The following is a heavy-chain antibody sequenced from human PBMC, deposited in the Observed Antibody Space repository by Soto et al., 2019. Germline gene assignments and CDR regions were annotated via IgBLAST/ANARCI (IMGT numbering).Heavy chain of an antibody. CDR3: ARGDGWERLDC. CDR2: ISSSSSTI. J-gene: IGHJ4*02. V-gene: IGHV3-48*02. Sequence: EVQLVESGGGLVQPGGSLRLSCAASGFTFSSYSMNWVRQAPGKGLEWVSYISSSSSTIYYADSVKGRFTISRDNAKNSLYLKIKSLGDEDTAVYYCARGDGWERLDCWGQGTLVTVSS. CDR1: GFTFSSYS. D-gene: IGHD1-26*01.